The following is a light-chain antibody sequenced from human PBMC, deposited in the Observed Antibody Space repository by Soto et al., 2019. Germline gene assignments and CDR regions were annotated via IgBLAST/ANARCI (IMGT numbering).Light chain of an antibody. Sequence: EIVLTQSPATLSLSPGDRATLACRASQSVSTYLAWYQQKPGQAPRVVIYDASNRATGIPPRFSGSGSGTDFTLTISSLEPEDFAVYYCQQRSSWPRTFGQGTQVEIK. CDR1: QSVSTY. J-gene: IGKJ1*01. CDR2: DAS. V-gene: IGKV3-11*01. CDR3: QQRSSWPRT.